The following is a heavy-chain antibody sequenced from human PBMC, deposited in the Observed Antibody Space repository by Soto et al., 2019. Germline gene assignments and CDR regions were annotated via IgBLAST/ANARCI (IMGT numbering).Heavy chain of an antibody. Sequence: QVQLQESGPGLVKPSQTLSLTCTVSGGSISSGGYYWSWIRQHPGKGLEWIGYIYYSGSTYYNPSLKSRVTISVDTSKNQFSLKLSSVTAADTAVYYCARAKKGIAAAENWFDPWDQGTLVTVSS. CDR1: GGSISSGGYY. D-gene: IGHD6-13*01. V-gene: IGHV4-31*03. CDR3: ARAKKGIAAAENWFDP. J-gene: IGHJ5*02. CDR2: IYYSGST.